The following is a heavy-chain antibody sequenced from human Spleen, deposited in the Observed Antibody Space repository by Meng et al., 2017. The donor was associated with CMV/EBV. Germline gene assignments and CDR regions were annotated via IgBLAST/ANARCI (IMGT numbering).Heavy chain of an antibody. Sequence: GESLKISCAASGFTFTNYWMHWVRQAPGQGLVWVSRINTDGTGTNYADSVQGRFSISRDNAKNTLYLQMNSLRAEDTAVYYCATSMTRRIDAFDIWGQGTMVTVSS. CDR2: INTDGTGT. J-gene: IGHJ3*02. CDR3: ATSMTRRIDAFDI. CDR1: GFTFTNYW. D-gene: IGHD4-11*01. V-gene: IGHV3-74*01.